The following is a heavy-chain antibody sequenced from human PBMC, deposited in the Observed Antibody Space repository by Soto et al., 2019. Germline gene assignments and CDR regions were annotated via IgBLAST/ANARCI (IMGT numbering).Heavy chain of an antibody. Sequence: QVQLVESGGGVVQPGRSLRLSCAASGFTFRSYAMHWVRQAPGKGLECVAVVSYDGGNKLYRDYVKGRITISRVNFRNALFLKINSLRYEDTAVYYCATGDPDVIAVVIGARPGEYGVAVWGQGTPVTVSS. J-gene: IGHJ6*02. CDR1: GFTFRSYA. D-gene: IGHD2-21*01. V-gene: IGHV3-30-3*01. CDR2: VSYDGGNK. CDR3: ATGDPDVIAVVIGARPGEYGVAV.